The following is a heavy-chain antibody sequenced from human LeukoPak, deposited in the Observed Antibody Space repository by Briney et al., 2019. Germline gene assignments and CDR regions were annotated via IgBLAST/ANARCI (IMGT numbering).Heavy chain of an antibody. D-gene: IGHD3-22*01. CDR3: ARDTITMILVVPLRAGVHPGLMDV. J-gene: IGHJ6*02. Sequence: ASVKVSCKASGYTFTSYGISWVRQAPGQGLEWMGWISAYNGNTNYAQKLQGRVTMTTDKSTSTAYMELRSLRSDDTAVYYCARDTITMILVVPLRAGVHPGLMDVWGQGTTVTVSS. CDR2: ISAYNGNT. CDR1: GYTFTSYG. V-gene: IGHV1-18*01.